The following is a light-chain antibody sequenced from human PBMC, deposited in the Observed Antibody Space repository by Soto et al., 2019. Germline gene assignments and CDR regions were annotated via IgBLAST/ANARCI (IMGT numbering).Light chain of an antibody. CDR3: QQYGSPGT. Sequence: DIGRAKSANKQSVSPWGRATLSCRASQSISGTLAWYQQTPGQAPRLLIYGASTRATSFPARFSGSGSGTEFTLTSSILQSEDLAVYYCQQYGSPGTFGQGTKVDIK. V-gene: IGKV3-15*01. CDR2: GAS. J-gene: IGKJ1*01. CDR1: QSISGT.